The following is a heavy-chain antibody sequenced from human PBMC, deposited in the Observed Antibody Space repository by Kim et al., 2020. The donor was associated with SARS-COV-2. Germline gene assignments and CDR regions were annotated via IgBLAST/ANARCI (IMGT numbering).Heavy chain of an antibody. V-gene: IGHV3-33*06. D-gene: IGHD2-2*01. Sequence: GGSLRLSCAASGFTFSSYGMHWVRQAPGKGLEWVAVIWYDGSNKYYADSVKGRFTISRDNSKNTLYLQMNSLRAEDTAVYYCAKAPIVVVPAAPLWIGPMDVWGQGTTVTVSS. J-gene: IGHJ6*02. CDR2: IWYDGSNK. CDR3: AKAPIVVVPAAPLWIGPMDV. CDR1: GFTFSSYG.